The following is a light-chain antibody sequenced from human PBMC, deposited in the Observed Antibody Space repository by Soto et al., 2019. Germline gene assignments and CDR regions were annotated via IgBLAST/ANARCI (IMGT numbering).Light chain of an antibody. J-gene: IGKJ3*01. CDR1: QAINNY. CDR2: DAS. Sequence: DIQMTQSPSSLSASVGDRVTITCQASQAINNYVNWYQQKPGKPPKLLIYDASNLEAGVPSRFSGGGSGTDFTFSITSLQPEDVATYYCQQYESLPPLFGPGTTVQIK. CDR3: QQYESLPPL. V-gene: IGKV1-33*01.